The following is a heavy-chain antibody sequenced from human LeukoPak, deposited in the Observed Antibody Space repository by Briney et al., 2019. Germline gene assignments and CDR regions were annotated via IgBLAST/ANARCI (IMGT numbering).Heavy chain of an antibody. Sequence: GGSLRLSCAASGFTFSSYGMHWVRQAPGKGLEWVAVISYDGSNKYYPDSVKGRFTISRDNSKNTLYLQMNSLRAEDTAVYYCAKSQGYYDILTGYLDVWGKGTTVTASS. CDR1: GFTFSSYG. CDR2: ISYDGSNK. CDR3: AKSQGYYDILTGYLDV. J-gene: IGHJ6*04. D-gene: IGHD3-9*01. V-gene: IGHV3-30*18.